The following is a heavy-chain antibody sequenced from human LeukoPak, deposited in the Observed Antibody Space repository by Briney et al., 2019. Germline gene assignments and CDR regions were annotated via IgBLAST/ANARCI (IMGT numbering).Heavy chain of an antibody. CDR1: GYTFTSNY. CDR3: ARDRGLRFLEWSNDY. CDR2: IYPRDGST. V-gene: IGHV1-46*01. D-gene: IGHD3-3*01. Sequence: ASVKVSCKASGYTFTSNYIHWVRQAPGQGLEWMGMIYPRDGSTSYAQKFQGRVTVTRDTSTSTVHMELSSLRSEDTAVYYCARDRGLRFLEWSNDYWGQGTLVTVSS. J-gene: IGHJ4*02.